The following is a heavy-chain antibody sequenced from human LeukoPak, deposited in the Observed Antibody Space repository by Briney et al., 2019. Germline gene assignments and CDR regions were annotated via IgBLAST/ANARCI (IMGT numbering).Heavy chain of an antibody. V-gene: IGHV3-23*01. CDR2: ISGSGGSS. Sequence: GGSLRLSCAASGFTFSSYAMSWVRQAPGKGVEWVSAISGSGGSSYYADSVKGRFTISRDNSKNTLYLQMNSLRAEDTAVYYCATYYDFWSGYWFHYWGQGTLVTVSS. CDR1: GFTFSSYA. CDR3: ATYYDFWSGYWFHY. D-gene: IGHD3-3*01. J-gene: IGHJ4*02.